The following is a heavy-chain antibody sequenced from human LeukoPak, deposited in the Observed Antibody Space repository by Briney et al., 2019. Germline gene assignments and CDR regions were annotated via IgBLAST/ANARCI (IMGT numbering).Heavy chain of an antibody. Sequence: PGGSLRLSCAASGFTFSSYSMNWVRQAPGKGLEWVSSISSSSSYIYYADSVKGRFTISRDNAKNSLYLRMNSLRAEDTAVYYCARVPSEYYYDSSGYLDAFDIWGQGTMVTVSS. D-gene: IGHD3-22*01. CDR2: ISSSSSYI. CDR3: ARVPSEYYYDSSGYLDAFDI. V-gene: IGHV3-21*01. CDR1: GFTFSSYS. J-gene: IGHJ3*02.